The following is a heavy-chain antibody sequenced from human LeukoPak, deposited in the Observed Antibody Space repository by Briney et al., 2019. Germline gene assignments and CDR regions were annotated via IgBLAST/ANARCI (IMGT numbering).Heavy chain of an antibody. V-gene: IGHV4-39*01. CDR3: AKTYGYNPFDY. CDR1: GDSISSSTYY. CDR2: IYYSGST. J-gene: IGHJ4*02. Sequence: SETLSLTCTVSGDSISSSTYYCGWVRQPPGKGLEWIGNIYYSGSTCYNPSLKSRVTISVDTSKNQFSLKLSSVTAADTAVYYCAKTYGYNPFDYWGQGTLVTVSS. D-gene: IGHD5-24*01.